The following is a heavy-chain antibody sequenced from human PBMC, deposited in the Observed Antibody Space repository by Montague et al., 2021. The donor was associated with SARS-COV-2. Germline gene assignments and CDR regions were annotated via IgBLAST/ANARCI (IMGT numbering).Heavy chain of an antibody. CDR3: ASSGITLTGLDAFDI. J-gene: IGHJ3*02. CDR1: GDSVSSKSVA. V-gene: IGHV6-1*01. CDR2: TYYRSKWDS. Sequence: CAISGDSVSSKSVAWNWIRQSPSRGLELLGRTYYRSKWDSDYAXXXKXXLVITPDTSKNQVSLQLNSVILGDTAVYFCASSGITLTGLDAFDIWGQGTMVTVSS. D-gene: IGHD3-9*01.